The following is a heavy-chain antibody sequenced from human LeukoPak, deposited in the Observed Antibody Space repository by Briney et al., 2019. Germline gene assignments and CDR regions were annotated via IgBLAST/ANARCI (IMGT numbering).Heavy chain of an antibody. Sequence: ASVKVSCKASGYTFTGYYMHWVRQAPGQGLEWMGWINPNSGGTNYAQKFQGRVTMTRDTSISTAYMELSRLRSDDTAVYYCARDRGAVVVAATTIDYWGQGTLVTVSS. D-gene: IGHD2-15*01. CDR1: GYTFTGYY. J-gene: IGHJ4*02. V-gene: IGHV1-2*02. CDR3: ARDRGAVVVAATTIDY. CDR2: INPNSGGT.